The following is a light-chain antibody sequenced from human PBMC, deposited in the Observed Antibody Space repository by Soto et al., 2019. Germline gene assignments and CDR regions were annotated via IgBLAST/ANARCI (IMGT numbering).Light chain of an antibody. CDR1: QSVSSSY. J-gene: IGKJ3*01. CDR3: QQYGSSFT. Sequence: NVLTQSPGTLSLYPGERATLSCRASQSVSSSYLAWYQQKPGQAPRLLIYGASSRATGIPDRFSGSGSGTDFTLTISRLEPEDFAVYYCQQYGSSFTFGPGTKVDIK. V-gene: IGKV3-20*01. CDR2: GAS.